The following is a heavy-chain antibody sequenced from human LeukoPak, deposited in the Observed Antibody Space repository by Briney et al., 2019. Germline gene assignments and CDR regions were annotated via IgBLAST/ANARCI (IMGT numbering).Heavy chain of an antibody. D-gene: IGHD1-26*01. J-gene: IGHJ1*01. V-gene: IGHV3-11*01. Sequence: GGSLRLSCAASGFSFSDYYMTWVRQGPGRGLEWVSYINGRSSNIYYADTVKGRFTISRDNSKNSLYLRMNSLRVDDTAVYYCARRVGATSDHWGQGSLVTVAS. CDR1: GFSFSDYY. CDR3: ARRVGATSDH. CDR2: INGRSSNI.